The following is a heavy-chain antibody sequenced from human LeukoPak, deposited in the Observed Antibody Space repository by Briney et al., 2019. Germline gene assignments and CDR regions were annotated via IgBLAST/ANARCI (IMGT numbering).Heavy chain of an antibody. CDR2: IYYSGST. CDR1: GGSISSYY. V-gene: IGHV4-59*12. D-gene: IGHD2-15*01. Sequence: SETLSLTCTVSGGSISSYYWSWIRQPPGKGLEWIGYIYYSGSTNYNPSLKSRVTISVDTSKNQFSLQVKSVTPEDTAVYYCARDRRSKCSGCGAFDIASFDYWGQGTLVTVSS. CDR3: ARDRRSKCSGCGAFDIASFDY. J-gene: IGHJ4*02.